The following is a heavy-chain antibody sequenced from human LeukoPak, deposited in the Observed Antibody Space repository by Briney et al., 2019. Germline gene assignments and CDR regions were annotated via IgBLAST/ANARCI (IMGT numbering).Heavy chain of an antibody. Sequence: SETLSLTCTVSGGSISSSSYYWGWIRQPPGKGLEWIGSIYYSGSTYYNPSLKSRVTISVDTSKNQFSLKLGSVTAADTAVYYWAESYYYYSNPRWGRGTLVTVSS. J-gene: IGHJ4*02. V-gene: IGHV4-39*07. D-gene: IGHD3-22*01. CDR2: IYYSGST. CDR3: AESYYYYSNPR. CDR1: GGSISSSSYY.